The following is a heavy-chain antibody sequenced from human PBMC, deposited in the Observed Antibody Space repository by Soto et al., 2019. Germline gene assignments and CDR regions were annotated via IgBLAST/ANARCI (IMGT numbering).Heavy chain of an antibody. CDR1: GGTFSSYA. CDR2: IIPIFGTA. D-gene: IGHD3-22*01. CDR3: ARAPDSRVYSADFDY. J-gene: IGHJ4*02. Sequence: SVKVSCKASGGTFSSYAISWVRQAPGQGLEWMGGIIPIFGTANYAQKFQGRVTITADKSTSTAYMELSSLRSEDTAVYSCARAPDSRVYSADFDYWGQGTLVTVSS. V-gene: IGHV1-69*06.